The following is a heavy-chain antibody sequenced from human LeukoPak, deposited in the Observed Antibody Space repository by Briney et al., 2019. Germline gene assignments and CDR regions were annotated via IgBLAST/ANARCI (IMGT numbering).Heavy chain of an antibody. CDR2: MYGDMRDI. V-gene: IGHV3-74*01. J-gene: IGHJ5*02. CDR1: GLTFSNSW. CDR3: ARDLGLRGST. Sequence: GGSLRLSCEASGLTFSNSWMHWVRRIPGKGLVWVSRMYGDMRDISYADSVKGRFTISRDNAKNTVYLQMNSLRGEDTAVYYCARDLGLRGSTWGQGTLVTVSS. D-gene: IGHD5-12*01.